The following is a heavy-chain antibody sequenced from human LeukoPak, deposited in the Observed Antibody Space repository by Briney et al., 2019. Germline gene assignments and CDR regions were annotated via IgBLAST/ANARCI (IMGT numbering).Heavy chain of an antibody. CDR2: VFYSGST. V-gene: IGHV4-39*01. Sequence: PSETLSLTCGVSGGSINTNTFFWGWIRQPPGKGREWIGNVFYSGSTMYNPSLKSRVTMSIDTSKSQFSLSLSSVTAADTAMYWCVRQSRIFGIIRPGYMDVWGKGIMVSVSS. D-gene: IGHD3-3*01. J-gene: IGHJ6*03. CDR1: GGSINTNTFF. CDR3: VRQSRIFGIIRPGYMDV.